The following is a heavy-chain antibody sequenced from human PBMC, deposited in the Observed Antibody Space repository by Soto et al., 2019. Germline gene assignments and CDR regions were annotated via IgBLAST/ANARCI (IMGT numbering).Heavy chain of an antibody. CDR3: ARDGYYDSGSYGMDV. D-gene: IGHD3-10*01. CDR1: GYTFNNYG. V-gene: IGHV1-18*01. J-gene: IGHJ6*02. CDR2: ISDYNGNT. Sequence: QDQLVQSGAEVKKPGASVKVSCKTSGYTFNNYGISWVRQAPGQGLEWMGWISDYNGNTNYPQKFQGRVTMTTDTSTKTVYMVLTSLRSDDTAVYYCARDGYYDSGSYGMDVWGRGTTVTVSS.